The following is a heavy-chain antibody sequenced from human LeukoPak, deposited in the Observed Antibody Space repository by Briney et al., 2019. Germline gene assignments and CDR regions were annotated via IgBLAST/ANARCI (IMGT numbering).Heavy chain of an antibody. V-gene: IGHV3-23*01. J-gene: IGHJ4*02. CDR1: GFTFNSYA. D-gene: IGHD6-19*01. CDR2: VSGSGGII. Sequence: PGGSLRLSCAASGFTFNSYAMTWVRQAPGKGLEWVSHVSGSGGIIYYADSVKGRFTIFRDNSKNTLYLQMNSLGAEDTAVYYCAKTTAGNSSGRNPGWPVDYWGQGTLVTVSS. CDR3: AKTTAGNSSGRNPGWPVDY.